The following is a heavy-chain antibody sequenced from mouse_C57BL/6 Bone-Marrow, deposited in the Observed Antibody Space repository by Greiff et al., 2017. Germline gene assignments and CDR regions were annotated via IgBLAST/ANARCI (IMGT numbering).Heavy chain of an antibody. CDR2: INPNNGGT. CDR1: GYTFTDYN. D-gene: IGHD1-1*01. CDR3: ARWGRNYYGSRGGCDY. J-gene: IGHJ2*01. Sequence: EVKLQESGPELVKPGASVQIPCKASGYTFTDYNMDWVKQSHGKSLEWIGDINPNNGGTIYNQKFKGKATLTVDKSSSTAYMELRSLTSEDTAVYYCARWGRNYYGSRGGCDYWGQGTTRTVSS. V-gene: IGHV1-18*01.